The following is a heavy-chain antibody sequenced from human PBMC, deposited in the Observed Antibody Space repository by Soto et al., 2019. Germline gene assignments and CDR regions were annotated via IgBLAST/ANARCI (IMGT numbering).Heavy chain of an antibody. CDR2: IIHICPTP. D-gene: IGHD3-3*02. CDR3: ARDKDRQQLGGNYYYGIDV. V-gene: IGHV1-69*05. Sequence: QVQLVQSGAEVKKPGSSVTVSCKASGGTFGNSAISWVRQAPGQGLEWMGGIIHICPTPDYAQKFQGRVTINTDESTSTAYMELTSLRSEDTAVYYCARDKDRQQLGGNYYYGIDVWGQGTTVTVSS. J-gene: IGHJ6*02. CDR1: GGTFGNSA.